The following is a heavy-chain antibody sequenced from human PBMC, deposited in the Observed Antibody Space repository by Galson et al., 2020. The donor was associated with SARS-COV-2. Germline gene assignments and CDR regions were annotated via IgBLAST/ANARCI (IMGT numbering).Heavy chain of an antibody. D-gene: IGHD3-16*01. CDR3: ARIPRSPGYYYYYMDV. CDR1: GFNVSTNY. J-gene: IGHJ6*03. Sequence: QLGEYLKIYCAASGFNVSTNYMSWVRQAPGKGLEWVSLLQSGGTTYYADSVKGRFPISRDDSKNTLYFQMNSLRADDTAVYYCARIPRSPGYYYYYMDVWGEGTTVIISS. CDR2: LQSGGTT. V-gene: IGHV3-66*02.